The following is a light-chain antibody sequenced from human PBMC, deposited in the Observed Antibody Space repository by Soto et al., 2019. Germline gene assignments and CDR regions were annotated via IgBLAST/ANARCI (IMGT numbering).Light chain of an antibody. Sequence: QSVVTQPPSTSGTPGQGVTISCSGSSSNIGKNYVFWYQQLPGTAPKLLIFSNHHRPSGVPDRFSASKSGTSASLAIRGLRSEDEADYYCAAWDDSLNGYVFGTGTKLTVL. V-gene: IGLV1-47*02. CDR2: SNH. CDR3: AAWDDSLNGYV. CDR1: SSNIGKNY. J-gene: IGLJ1*01.